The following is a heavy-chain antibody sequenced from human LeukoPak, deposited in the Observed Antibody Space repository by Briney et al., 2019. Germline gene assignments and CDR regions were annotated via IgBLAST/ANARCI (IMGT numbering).Heavy chain of an antibody. Sequence: SETLSLTCTVSGGSISSSSYYWGWIRQPPGKGLEWIGSIYYRGSTNYNPSLKSRVTISVDTSKNQFSLKLSSVTAADTAVYYCARVRGVIPMEGEFDYWGQGTLVTVSS. CDR3: ARVRGVIPMEGEFDY. CDR1: GGSISSSSYY. V-gene: IGHV4-39*07. J-gene: IGHJ4*02. CDR2: IYYRGST. D-gene: IGHD3-10*01.